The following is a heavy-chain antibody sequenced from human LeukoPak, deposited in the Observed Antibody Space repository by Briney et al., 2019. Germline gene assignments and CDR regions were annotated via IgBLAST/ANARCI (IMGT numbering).Heavy chain of an antibody. J-gene: IGHJ3*02. CDR3: ARDLAGVPGGAFDI. V-gene: IGHV4-59*02. Sequence: SETLSLTCTVSGGSVSSYYWSWIRQPPGKGLEWIGYIYNSGSTNYSPSLKSRVTISVDTSKNQFSLRLSSVTAADTAVYYCARDLAGVPGGAFDIWGQGTMVTVSS. D-gene: IGHD3-10*01. CDR2: IYNSGST. CDR1: GGSVSSYY.